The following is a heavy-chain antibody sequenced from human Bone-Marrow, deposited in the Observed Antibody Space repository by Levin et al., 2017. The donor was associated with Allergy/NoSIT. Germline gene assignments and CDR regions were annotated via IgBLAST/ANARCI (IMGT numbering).Heavy chain of an antibody. Sequence: SQTLSLTCTVSGGSVSNNNYYWSWIRQPPGKGLEWIGYIYYSGSTNYNPSLKSRVTISVDTSKSQFSLRLSSVTAADTAVYYCARGGEDIVVVPTATDYYDYGLDGWGQGTTVTVSS. D-gene: IGHD2-2*01. CDR2: IYYSGST. J-gene: IGHJ6*02. CDR1: GGSVSNNNYY. V-gene: IGHV4-61*01. CDR3: ARGGEDIVVVPTATDYYDYGLDG.